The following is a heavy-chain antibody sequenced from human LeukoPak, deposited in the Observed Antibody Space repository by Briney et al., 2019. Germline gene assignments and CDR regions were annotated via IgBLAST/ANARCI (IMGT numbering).Heavy chain of an antibody. V-gene: IGHV3-30*02. D-gene: IGHD1-26*01. CDR1: GFTSSSYG. Sequence: PGGSLRLSCAASGFTSSSYGMHCVRQAPGKGLEWVAFIRYDGSNKYYADSVKGRFTISRDNSKNTLYLQMNSLRAEDTAVYYCAKGVRGSYYDDAFDIWGQGIMVTVSS. J-gene: IGHJ3*02. CDR3: AKGVRGSYYDDAFDI. CDR2: IRYDGSNK.